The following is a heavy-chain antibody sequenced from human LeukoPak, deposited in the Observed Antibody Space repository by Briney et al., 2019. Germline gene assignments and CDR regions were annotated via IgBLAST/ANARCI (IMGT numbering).Heavy chain of an antibody. J-gene: IGHJ3*02. D-gene: IGHD3-22*01. CDR1: GFTFSSYA. CDR3: AREGAVISPGAFDI. V-gene: IGHV3-30-3*01. Sequence: PGGSLRLSCAASGFTFSSYAMHWVRQAPGKGLEWVAVISYDGSNKYYADSVKGRFTISRDNSKNTLYLQMNSLRAEDTAVYYCAREGAVISPGAFDIWGQGTMVTVSS. CDR2: ISYDGSNK.